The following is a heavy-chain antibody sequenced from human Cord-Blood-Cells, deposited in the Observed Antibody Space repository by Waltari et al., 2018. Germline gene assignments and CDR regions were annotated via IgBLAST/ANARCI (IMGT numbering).Heavy chain of an antibody. CDR1: GFTFSSYG. CDR2: IWYDGSNK. D-gene: IGHD4-17*01. J-gene: IGHJ4*02. V-gene: IGHV3-33*01. CDR3: ARDGTTVVTLDY. Sequence: QVQLVESGGGVVQPGRSLRLSCAASGFTFSSYGMHWVRQAPGKGLEWVAVIWYDGSNKYYADSVKVRFTISRDNSKNTLYLQMNSLRAEDTAVYYCARDGTTVVTLDYWGQGTLVTVSS.